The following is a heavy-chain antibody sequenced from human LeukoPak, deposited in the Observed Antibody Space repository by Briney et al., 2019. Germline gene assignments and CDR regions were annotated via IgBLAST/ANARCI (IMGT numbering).Heavy chain of an antibody. D-gene: IGHD6-13*01. CDR1: GYTFTGYY. Sequence: GASVKVSCKASGYTFTGYYMHWVRQAPGQGLEWMGGIIPIFGTANYAQKFQGRVTITADKSTSTAYMELSSLRSEDTAVYYCARTYSSSRGWFDPWGQGTLVTVSS. CDR2: IIPIFGTA. V-gene: IGHV1-69*06. CDR3: ARTYSSSRGWFDP. J-gene: IGHJ5*02.